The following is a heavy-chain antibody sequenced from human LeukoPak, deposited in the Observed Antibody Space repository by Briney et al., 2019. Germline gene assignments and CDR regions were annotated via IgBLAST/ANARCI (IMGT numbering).Heavy chain of an antibody. CDR3: ARDSSVRGVMRY. J-gene: IGHJ4*02. D-gene: IGHD3-10*01. Sequence: PGGSLRLSCAASGFTFSSYEMNWVRQAPGKGRKWVSDISSSGSTIYYADSVKGRFTISRDKAKNSLYLQMNSLRAEDTAVYYCARDSSVRGVMRYWGQGTLVTVSS. V-gene: IGHV3-48*03. CDR2: ISSSGSTI. CDR1: GFTFSSYE.